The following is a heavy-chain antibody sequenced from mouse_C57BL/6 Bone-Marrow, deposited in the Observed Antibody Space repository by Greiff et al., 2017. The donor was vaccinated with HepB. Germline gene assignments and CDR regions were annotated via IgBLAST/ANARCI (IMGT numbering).Heavy chain of an antibody. V-gene: IGHV1-69*01. Sequence: QVQLQQPGAELVMPGASVKLSCKASGYTFTSYWMHWVKQRPGQGLEWIGEIDPSDSYTNYNQKFKGKSTLTVDKSSSTAYMQLSSLTSEDSAVYYCEILGAYWGQGTLVTVSA. D-gene: IGHD3-3*01. CDR3: EILGAY. J-gene: IGHJ3*01. CDR1: GYTFTSYW. CDR2: IDPSDSYT.